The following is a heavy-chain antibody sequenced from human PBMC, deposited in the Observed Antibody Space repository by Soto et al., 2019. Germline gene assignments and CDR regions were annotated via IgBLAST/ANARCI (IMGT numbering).Heavy chain of an antibody. Sequence: EVQLVESGGGLVQPGGSLRLSCAASGFTFSDHYMDWVRQAPGKGLEWVGRTRNKANRYSTEYAASVRGRFTISRDESKNSLYLQIHSLKTEDTAVYYCVRTSHYGSGSWNFDYWGQGTLVTVSS. CDR3: VRTSHYGSGSWNFDY. CDR2: TRNKANRYST. D-gene: IGHD3-10*01. V-gene: IGHV3-72*01. CDR1: GFTFSDHY. J-gene: IGHJ4*02.